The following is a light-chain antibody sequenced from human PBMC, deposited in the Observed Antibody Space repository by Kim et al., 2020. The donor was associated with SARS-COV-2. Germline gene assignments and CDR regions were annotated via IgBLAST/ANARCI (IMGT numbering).Light chain of an antibody. CDR3: QVWDSSTVV. Sequence: SVALGQTARITCGGNNIGSKNLHWYQQKPGQAPVLVIYRDSNRPSGIPERFSGSNSVNTATLTISRAQAGDEADYYCQVWDSSTVVFGGGTQLTVL. J-gene: IGLJ2*01. CDR1: NIGSKN. V-gene: IGLV3-9*01. CDR2: RDS.